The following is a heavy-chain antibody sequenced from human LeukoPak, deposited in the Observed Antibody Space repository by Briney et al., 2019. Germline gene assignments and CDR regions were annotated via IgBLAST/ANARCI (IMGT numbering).Heavy chain of an antibody. CDR2: IYYSGST. CDR3: ARDPITGGGSYWYFDL. V-gene: IGHV4-39*07. CDR1: GGSISSSSYY. D-gene: IGHD2-8*02. J-gene: IGHJ2*01. Sequence: SETLSLTCTVSGGSISSSSYYWGWIRQPPGKGLEWIGSIYYSGSTYYNPSLKSRVTMSVDTSKNQFSLKLSSVTAADTAVYYCARDPITGGGSYWYFDLWGRGTLVTVSS.